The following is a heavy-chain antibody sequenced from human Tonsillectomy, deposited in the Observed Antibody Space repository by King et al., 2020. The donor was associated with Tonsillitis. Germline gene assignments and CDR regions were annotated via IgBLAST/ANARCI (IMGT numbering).Heavy chain of an antibody. CDR1: GFTFDDYA. V-gene: IGHV3-9*01. CDR2: ISWNSGSI. CDR3: AKARIPSIVHDAFDI. J-gene: IGHJ3*02. Sequence: VQLVESGGGLVQPGRSLRLSCAASGFTFDDYAMHWVRQAPGKGLEWVSGISWNSGSIGYADSVKGRFTISRDNAKNSLYLQMNSLRAEDTALYYCAKARIPSIVHDAFDIWGQGTMVTVSS. D-gene: IGHD1-26*01.